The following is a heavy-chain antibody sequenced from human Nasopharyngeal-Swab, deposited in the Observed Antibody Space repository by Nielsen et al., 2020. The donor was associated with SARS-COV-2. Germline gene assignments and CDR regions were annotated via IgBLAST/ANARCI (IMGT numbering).Heavy chain of an antibody. CDR1: GFTFDDYA. D-gene: IGHD6-6*01. V-gene: IGHV3-9*01. J-gene: IGHJ6*02. CDR3: AKDTTPLYSSSSVPYYYGMDV. Sequence: SLKISCAASGFTFDDYAMHWVRQAPGKGLEWVSGISWNSGSICYADSVKGRFTISRDNAKNSLYLQMNSLRAEDTALYYCAKDTTPLYSSSSVPYYYGMDVWGQGTTVTVSS. CDR2: ISWNSGSI.